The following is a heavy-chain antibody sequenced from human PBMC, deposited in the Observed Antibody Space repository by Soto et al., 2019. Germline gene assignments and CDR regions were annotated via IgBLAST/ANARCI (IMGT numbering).Heavy chain of an antibody. J-gene: IGHJ6*03. CDR1: GYTFTSYG. Sequence: ASVKVSCKASGYTFTSYGISWVRQAPGQGLEWMGWISAYNGNTNYAQKLQGRVTMTTDTSTSTAYKELRSLRSDDTAVYYCASVSNYYYMDVWGKGTTVTVSS. CDR3: ASVSNYYYMDV. CDR2: ISAYNGNT. V-gene: IGHV1-18*01.